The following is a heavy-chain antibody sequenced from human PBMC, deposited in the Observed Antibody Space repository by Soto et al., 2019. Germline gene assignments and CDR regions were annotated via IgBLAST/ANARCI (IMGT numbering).Heavy chain of an antibody. CDR1: GFTFSSYG. CDR2: ISYDGSNK. CDR3: AKSVGTMVRGTNRPPVD. D-gene: IGHD3-10*01. V-gene: IGHV3-30*18. Sequence: QVQLVESGGGVVQPGRSLRLSCAASGFTFSSYGMHWVRQAPGKGLEWVAVISYDGSNKYYADSVKGRFTISRDNSKNTLYLQMNSLRAEDTAVYYCAKSVGTMVRGTNRPPVDWGQGTLVTVSS. J-gene: IGHJ4*02.